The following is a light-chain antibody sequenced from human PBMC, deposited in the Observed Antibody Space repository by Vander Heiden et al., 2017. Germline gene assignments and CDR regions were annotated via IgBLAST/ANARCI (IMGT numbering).Light chain of an antibody. CDR1: SSDVGGYNY. Sequence: QSALTQPASVSGSHGQSITISCTGTSSDVGGYNYVSWYQQHPGKAPKLMIYDVSTRPSGVSNRFSGSKSANTASLTISGLQAEDEADYYCTSYTTSTTWVFGGGTKLTVL. CDR3: TSYTTSTTWV. J-gene: IGLJ2*01. V-gene: IGLV2-14*03. CDR2: DVS.